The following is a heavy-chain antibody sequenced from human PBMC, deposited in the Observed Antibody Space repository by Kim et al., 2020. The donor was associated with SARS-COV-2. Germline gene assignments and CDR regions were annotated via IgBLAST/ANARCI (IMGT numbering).Heavy chain of an antibody. CDR3: AREIYYDSSGPDAFDI. D-gene: IGHD3-22*01. J-gene: IGHJ3*02. CDR2: IYSGGST. V-gene: IGHV3-53*04. CDR1: GFTVSSNY. Sequence: GGSLRLSCAASGFTVSSNYMSWVRQAPGKGLEWVSVIYSGGSTYYADSVKGRFTISRHNSKNTLYLQMNSLRAEDTAVYYCAREIYYDSSGPDAFDIWGQGTMVTVSS.